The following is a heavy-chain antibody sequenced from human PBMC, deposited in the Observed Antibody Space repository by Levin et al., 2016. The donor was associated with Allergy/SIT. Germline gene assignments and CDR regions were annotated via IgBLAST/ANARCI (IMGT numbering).Heavy chain of an antibody. CDR3: ARVGGVGASWYLDL. D-gene: IGHD1-26*01. Sequence: WVRQAPGQGLEWMGIINPSGGSTNYAQRFQDRVTMTSDTSTSTVYMELSSLRSEDTAVYYCARVGGVGASWYLDLWGRGTLVTVSS. CDR2: INPSGGST. J-gene: IGHJ2*01. V-gene: IGHV1-46*01.